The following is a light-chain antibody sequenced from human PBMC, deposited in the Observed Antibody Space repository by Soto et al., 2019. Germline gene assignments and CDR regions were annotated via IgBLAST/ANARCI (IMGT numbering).Light chain of an antibody. J-gene: IGKJ1*01. CDR3: LQYGIPLWT. V-gene: IGKV3-20*01. CDR1: QSVTADY. CDR2: AAS. Sequence: EIALTQSPGTLSLSPGERATLSCRASQSVTADYLAWYQQKPGQAPRLLIYAASIGATGIPDRFSGSGSGTDFTLTISRLEPEDSAVYYCLQYGIPLWTFGQGTKVELK.